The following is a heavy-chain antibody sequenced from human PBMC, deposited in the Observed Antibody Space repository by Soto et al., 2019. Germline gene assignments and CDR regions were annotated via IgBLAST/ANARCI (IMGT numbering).Heavy chain of an antibody. J-gene: IGHJ4*02. D-gene: IGHD3-22*01. V-gene: IGHV5-10-1*01. Sequence: GSLKISCKGSGYSFAGYWITWVRQKPGKGLEWMGRIDPSDSQTYYSPSFRGHVTISVTKSITTVFLQWSSLRASDTAMYYCARQIYDSDTGPNFQYYFDSWGQGTPVTVSS. CDR2: IDPSDSQT. CDR3: ARQIYDSDTGPNFQYYFDS. CDR1: GYSFAGYW.